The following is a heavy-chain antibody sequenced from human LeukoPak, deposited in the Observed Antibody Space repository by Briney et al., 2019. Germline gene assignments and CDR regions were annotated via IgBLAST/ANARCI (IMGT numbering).Heavy chain of an antibody. CDR3: ARVVRQWLSIRY. CDR1: GFTVSSNY. Sequence: GGSLRLSCAASGFTVSSNYMSWGRQAPGKGLEWVSVIYSGGSTYYADSVKGRFTISRDNSKNTLYLQMNSLRAEDTAVYYCARVVRQWLSIRYWGQGTLVTVSS. J-gene: IGHJ4*02. V-gene: IGHV3-66*01. CDR2: IYSGGST. D-gene: IGHD6-19*01.